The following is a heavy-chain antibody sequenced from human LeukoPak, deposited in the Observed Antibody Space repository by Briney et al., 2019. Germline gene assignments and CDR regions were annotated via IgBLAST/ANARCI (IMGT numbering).Heavy chain of an antibody. D-gene: IGHD3-3*01. V-gene: IGHV4-4*09. Sequence: SETLSLTCTASGGSISSYYWSWIRQPPGKGLGWIGYIYTSGSTNYNPSLKSRVTISVDTSKNQFSLKLSSVTAADTAVYYCARTSAGDFWSGYFNWFDPWGQGTLVTVSS. CDR2: IYTSGST. J-gene: IGHJ5*02. CDR3: ARTSAGDFWSGYFNWFDP. CDR1: GGSISSYY.